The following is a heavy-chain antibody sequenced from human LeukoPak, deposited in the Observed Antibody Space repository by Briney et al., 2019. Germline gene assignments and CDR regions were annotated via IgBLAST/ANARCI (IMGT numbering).Heavy chain of an antibody. J-gene: IGHJ6*03. D-gene: IGHD5-12*01. CDR3: AREEIVATISRFDYYYYMDV. V-gene: IGHV1-69*06. CDR1: GGTFSSYA. CDR2: IIPIFGTA. Sequence: SVKVSCKASGGTFSSYAISWVRQAPGQGLEWMGGIIPIFGTANYVQKFQGRVTITADKSTSTAYMELSSLRSEDTAVYYCAREEIVATISRFDYYYYMDVWGKGTTVTVSS.